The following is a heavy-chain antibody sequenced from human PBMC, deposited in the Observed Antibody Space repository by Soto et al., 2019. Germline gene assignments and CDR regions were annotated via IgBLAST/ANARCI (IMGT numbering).Heavy chain of an antibody. CDR1: GGSISSYY. CDR2: IYYSGST. V-gene: IGHV4-59*01. Sequence: SETLSLTCTVSGGSISSYYWSWIRQPPGKGLEWIGYIYYSGSTNYNPSLKSRVTISVDTSKNQLSLKMSSVTAADTAVYYCAIVISRGTGTTGYYYYYGMDVWGQGITVTVSS. J-gene: IGHJ6*02. CDR3: AIVISRGTGTTGYYYYYGMDV. D-gene: IGHD1-1*01.